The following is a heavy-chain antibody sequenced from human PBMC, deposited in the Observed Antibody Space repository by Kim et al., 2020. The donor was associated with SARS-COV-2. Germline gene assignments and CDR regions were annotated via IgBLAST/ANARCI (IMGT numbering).Heavy chain of an antibody. CDR2: IIPIFGTA. D-gene: IGHD6-19*01. Sequence: SVKVSCKASGGTFSSYAISWVRQAPGQGLEWMGGIIPIFGTANYAQKFQGRVTITADESTSTAYMELSSLRSEDTAVYYCARVSVRRVAAPDYWGQGTLVTVSS. J-gene: IGHJ4*02. CDR1: GGTFSSYA. V-gene: IGHV1-69*13. CDR3: ARVSVRRVAAPDY.